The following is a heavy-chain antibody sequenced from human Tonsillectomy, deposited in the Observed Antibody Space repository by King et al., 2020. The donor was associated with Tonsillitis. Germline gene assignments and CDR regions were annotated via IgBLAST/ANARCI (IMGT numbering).Heavy chain of an antibody. V-gene: IGHV3-9*01. Sequence: VQLVESGGGLVQPGRSLRLSCAASGFIFDNYAMHWVRQAPGKGLEWVSGISWNSGHIGYADSVKGRFTISRDNAKNSLCLQMNSLRAEDTAVYYCAKDRTDYDFWGGWSWFDPWGQGTLVTVSA. CDR2: ISWNSGHI. CDR3: AKDRTDYDFWGGWSWFDP. CDR1: GFIFDNYA. D-gene: IGHD3-3*01. J-gene: IGHJ5*02.